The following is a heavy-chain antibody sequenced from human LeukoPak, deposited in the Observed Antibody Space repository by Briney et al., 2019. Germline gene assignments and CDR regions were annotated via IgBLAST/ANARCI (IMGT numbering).Heavy chain of an antibody. V-gene: IGHV3-21*01. CDR2: ISSSSSYI. D-gene: IGHD1-14*01. J-gene: IGHJ3*02. CDR3: EGYWRWTPDDAFDI. Sequence: KTGGSLRLSCAASGFTFSSYSMNWVRQAPGKGLEWVSSISSSSSYIYYADSVKGRFTISRDNAKNSLYLQMNSLRAEDTAVYYCEGYWRWTPDDAFDIWGQGTMVTVSS. CDR1: GFTFSSYS.